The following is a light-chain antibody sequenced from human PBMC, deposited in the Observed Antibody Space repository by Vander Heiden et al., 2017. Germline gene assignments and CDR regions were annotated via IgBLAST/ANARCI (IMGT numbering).Light chain of an antibody. J-gene: IGLJ2*01. Sequence: SYELTQPPSVSVSPGQTASITGSGDKLGDKYACWYQQKPGQSPVLVIYQDSKRPSGIPERFSGSNSGNTATLTISGTQAMDEADYYCQAWDSSTVVFGGGTKLT. CDR3: QAWDSSTVV. V-gene: IGLV3-1*01. CDR2: QDS. CDR1: KLGDKY.